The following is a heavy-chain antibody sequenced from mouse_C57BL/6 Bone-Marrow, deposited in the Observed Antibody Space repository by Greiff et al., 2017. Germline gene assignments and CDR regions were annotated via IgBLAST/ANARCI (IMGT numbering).Heavy chain of an antibody. V-gene: IGHV5-2*01. D-gene: IGHD2-3*01. J-gene: IGHJ4*01. CDR3: ARQDGYYNYYAMDY. CDR1: EYEFPSHD. CDR2: INSDGGST. Sequence: EVQGVESGGGLVQPGESLKLSCESNEYEFPSHDMSWVRKTPEKRLELVAAINSDGGSTYYPDTMERRFIISRDNTEKTLYLQMSSLRSEDTALYYCARQDGYYNYYAMDYWGQGTSGTVSS.